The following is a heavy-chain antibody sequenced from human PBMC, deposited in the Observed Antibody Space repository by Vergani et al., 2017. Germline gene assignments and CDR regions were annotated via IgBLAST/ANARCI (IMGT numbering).Heavy chain of an antibody. CDR3: ARSRIYYGAGSPDY. J-gene: IGHJ4*02. CDR1: GASVNSYY. Sequence: QVKLRESGPGLVKPSETLSLTCTVSGASVNSYYWSWIRQPPGKGLGWMGDVSFRGGTLYDPSVKGRMTISLNTSSNQFSLYLTSVTAADTAVYYCARSRIYYGAGSPDYWGQGTLVTVSS. V-gene: IGHV4-59*02. CDR2: VSFRGGT. D-gene: IGHD3-10*01.